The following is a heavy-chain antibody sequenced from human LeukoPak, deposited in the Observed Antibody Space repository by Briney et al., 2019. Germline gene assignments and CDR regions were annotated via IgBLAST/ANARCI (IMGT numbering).Heavy chain of an antibody. Sequence: GEALKISCKGSGYSFTKYWIGWVRQLPGKGLGRMAIIYLGGSETRYSPSFQGQVTISADKSISTVYLQWSSLKASDTAMYYCVRHEGSISGWPFDYWGQGTLVTVSS. J-gene: IGHJ4*02. CDR3: VRHEGSISGWPFDY. V-gene: IGHV5-51*01. CDR2: IYLGGSET. D-gene: IGHD6-19*01. CDR1: GYSFTKYW.